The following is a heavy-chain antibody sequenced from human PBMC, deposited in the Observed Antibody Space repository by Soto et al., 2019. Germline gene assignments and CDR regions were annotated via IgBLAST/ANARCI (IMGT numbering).Heavy chain of an antibody. Sequence: SETLSLSCTVSGGSISSGVYYWMWIRQHPGKGLEWIGYIYYSGSTYYNPSLKSRVTISVDTSKNQFSLKLSSVTAADTAVYYCARDGYGDSNAFDISGQGTMVTVSS. CDR3: ARDGYGDSNAFDI. CDR2: IYYSGST. V-gene: IGHV4-31*03. J-gene: IGHJ3*02. CDR1: GGSISSGVYY. D-gene: IGHD4-17*01.